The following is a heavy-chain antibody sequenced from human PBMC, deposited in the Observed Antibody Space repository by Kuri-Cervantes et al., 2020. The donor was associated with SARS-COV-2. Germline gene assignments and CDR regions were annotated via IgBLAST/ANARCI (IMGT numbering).Heavy chain of an antibody. CDR2: VKTNSGNT. V-gene: IGHV1-8*01. J-gene: IGHJ5*02. CDR3: ARARQGSSWYPYWFDP. Sequence: ASVKVSCKAPETTFPNYDINWVRQATGQGLEWMGMVKTNSGNTLYAQIFQGRVTMTRDTSTGTVYMELSSLRSEDTAVYYCARARQGSSWYPYWFDPWGQGTLVTVSS. CDR1: ETTFPNYD. D-gene: IGHD6-13*01.